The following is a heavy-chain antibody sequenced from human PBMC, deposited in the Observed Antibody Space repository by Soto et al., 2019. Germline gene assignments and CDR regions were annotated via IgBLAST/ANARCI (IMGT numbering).Heavy chain of an antibody. V-gene: IGHV3-30*18. Sequence: HPGGSLRLSCAASGYTFSRHGMHWARQAPGKGLEWVAVISYDGSKKYYEDSVKGRFTISRDNSKNTLYLQVNSLRAEDTAVYYCAKDRVESGLGEVDYWGQGTLVTVSS. CDR3: AKDRVESGLGEVDY. J-gene: IGHJ4*02. CDR1: GYTFSRHG. CDR2: ISYDGSKK. D-gene: IGHD3-16*01.